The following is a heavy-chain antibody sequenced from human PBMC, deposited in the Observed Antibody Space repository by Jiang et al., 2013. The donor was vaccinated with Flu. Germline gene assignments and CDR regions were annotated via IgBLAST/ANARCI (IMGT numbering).Heavy chain of an antibody. CDR3: ARDKFIRYGDYDDDY. CDR2: IYYSGST. V-gene: IGHV4-39*07. J-gene: IGHJ4*02. Sequence: PGLVKPSETLSLTCTVSGGSISSSSYYWGWIRQPPGKGLEWIGSIYYSGSTYYNPSLKSRVTISVDTSKNQFSLKLSSVTAADTAVYYCARDKFIRYGDYDDDYWGQGTLVTVSS. CDR1: GGSISSSSYY. D-gene: IGHD4-17*01.